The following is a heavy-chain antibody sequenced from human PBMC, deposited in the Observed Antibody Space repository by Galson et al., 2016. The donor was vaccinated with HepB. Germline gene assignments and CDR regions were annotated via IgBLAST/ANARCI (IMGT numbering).Heavy chain of an antibody. D-gene: IGHD3-16*01. CDR1: GFSVSSNY. V-gene: IGHV3-53*01. CDR2: IYSGGSI. Sequence: SLRLSCAASGFSVSSNYLNWVRQAPGKGLEWVSIIYSGGSIYYADFAKGRFTISRDNSKNTLNLQMNSLRIEDTAVYYCARGWVESYYYYGLDVWGQGTTVTVSS. J-gene: IGHJ6*02. CDR3: ARGWVESYYYYGLDV.